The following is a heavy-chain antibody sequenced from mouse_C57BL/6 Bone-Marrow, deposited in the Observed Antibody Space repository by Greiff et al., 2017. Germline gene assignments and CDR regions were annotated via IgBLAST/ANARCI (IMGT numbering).Heavy chain of an antibody. CDR1: GYTFTSYW. V-gene: IGHV1-69*01. Sequence: VQLQQPGAELVMPGASVKLSCKASGYTFTSYWMHWVKQRPGQGLEWIGEIDPSDSYTNYNQKFKGKSTLTVDKSSSTAYMQLSSLTSEDSAVYYCARERITTVVATPFDYWCQGTTLTVSS. CDR2: IDPSDSYT. J-gene: IGHJ2*01. CDR3: ARERITTVVATPFDY. D-gene: IGHD1-1*01.